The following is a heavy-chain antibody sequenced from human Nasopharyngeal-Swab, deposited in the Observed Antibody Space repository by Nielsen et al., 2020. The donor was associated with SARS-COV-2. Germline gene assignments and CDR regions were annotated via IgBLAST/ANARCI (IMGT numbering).Heavy chain of an antibody. CDR1: KFSFSSHA. D-gene: IGHD4-23*01. J-gene: IGHJ3*02. Sequence: GGSLRLSCAASKFSFSSHAMHWVRQAPGKGLEWVAVIAYDGSNKYYVDSVRGRFTISRDNSKNTLYLQMNSQRAEDTAVYYCVRGYGGNSEVDAFDIWGQGTMVTVSS. V-gene: IGHV3-30*04. CDR3: VRGYGGNSEVDAFDI. CDR2: IAYDGSNK.